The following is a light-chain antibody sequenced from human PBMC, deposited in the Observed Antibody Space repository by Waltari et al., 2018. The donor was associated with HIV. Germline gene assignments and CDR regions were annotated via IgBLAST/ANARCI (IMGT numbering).Light chain of an antibody. V-gene: IGLV2-14*03. CDR2: DVS. CDR1: SSDIGGYDH. Sequence: QSALTQPASVSGSPGQSITISCTGTSSDIGGYDHVFWYQQHPGRAPKLKIYDVSNRPSGVSDRFSGSKSGNTASLTISGLQTEDEADYYCSSFTSGTTWVFGGGTKVTVL. CDR3: SSFTSGTTWV. J-gene: IGLJ3*02.